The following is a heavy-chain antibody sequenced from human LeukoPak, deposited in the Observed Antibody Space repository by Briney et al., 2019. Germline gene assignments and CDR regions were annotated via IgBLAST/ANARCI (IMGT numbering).Heavy chain of an antibody. CDR2: ISINGGST. J-gene: IGHJ3*02. CDR3: AKDRVHYGSGGPDAFDI. D-gene: IGHD3-10*01. Sequence: PGGSLRLSCAASGFTFSSYAMSWVRQAPGKGLEWVSSISINGGSTYYADSVKGRSTISRDNPKNTLYLQMNSLRAEDTAVYYCAKDRVHYGSGGPDAFDIWGQGTMVTVSS. CDR1: GFTFSSYA. V-gene: IGHV3-23*01.